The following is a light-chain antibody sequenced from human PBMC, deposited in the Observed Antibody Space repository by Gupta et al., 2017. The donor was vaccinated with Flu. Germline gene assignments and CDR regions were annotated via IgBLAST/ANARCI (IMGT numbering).Light chain of an antibody. CDR3: QQYYTTPIT. V-gene: IGKV4-1*01. CDR2: CAS. J-gene: IGKJ4*01. CDR1: QSLLYTPNNRHY. Sequence: DTVMTESPDSLAVVQGERATIHCKSSQSLLYTPNNRHYLAWYLQKPGQPPNLLIYCASTRESGVPDRFSGSESGTDFTLTITSLQAEDVAVYYCQQYYTTPITFGGGTKVEIK.